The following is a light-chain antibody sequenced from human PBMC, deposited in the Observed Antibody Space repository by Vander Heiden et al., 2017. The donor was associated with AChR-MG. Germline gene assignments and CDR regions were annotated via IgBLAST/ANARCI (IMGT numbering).Light chain of an antibody. Sequence: QSALTQPPPASGSPGQSVTISCTGTSSDIGAYGYVSWYQQHPDKAPKLLIFDVSKRPSGVPDRFSGSKSDNTASLTVSGLQAEDEADYYCASYAASNNVVFGGGTKLTVL. V-gene: IGLV2-8*01. CDR3: ASYAASNNVV. J-gene: IGLJ2*01. CDR2: DVS. CDR1: SSDIGAYGY.